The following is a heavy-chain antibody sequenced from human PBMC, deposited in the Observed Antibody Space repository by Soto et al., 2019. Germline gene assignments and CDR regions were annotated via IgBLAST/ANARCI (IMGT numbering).Heavy chain of an antibody. CDR2: IDVSGGST. CDR1: GFTFSSYA. Sequence: GSLRLSCAASGFTFSSYAMTWVRQAPGKGLEWVSSIDVSGGSTNYADSVQGRFTVSRDNSKNTLFLKMNSLRAEETDVYYCAKVIINHDSRGSYGSGASHIWGRGTIVTVSS. V-gene: IGHV3-23*01. CDR3: AKVIINHDSRGSYGSGASHI. D-gene: IGHD3-22*01. J-gene: IGHJ3*02.